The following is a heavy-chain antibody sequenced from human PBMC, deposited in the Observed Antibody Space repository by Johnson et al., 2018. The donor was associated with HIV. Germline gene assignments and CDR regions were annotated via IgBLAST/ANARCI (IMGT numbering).Heavy chain of an antibody. J-gene: IGHJ3*02. CDR1: GFTFSTYA. CDR2: ISYDGSTK. V-gene: IGHV3-30-3*01. D-gene: IGHD5-24*01. Sequence: QVQLVESGGGVVQPGRSLRLSCAASGFTFSTYAIHWVRQAPGKGLEWVAIISYDGSTKYYADSVKARFTISRDDARNTLYLQMNSLRIEDTGLYYCAKDGDDGDGPDGTKGAFDIWGQGTMVTVSS. CDR3: AKDGDDGDGPDGTKGAFDI.